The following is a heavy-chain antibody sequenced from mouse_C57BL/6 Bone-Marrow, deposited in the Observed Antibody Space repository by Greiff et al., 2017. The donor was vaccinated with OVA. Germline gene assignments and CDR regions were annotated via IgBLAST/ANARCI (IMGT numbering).Heavy chain of an antibody. J-gene: IGHJ2*01. CDR2: IWTGGGT. CDR1: GFSLTSYA. Sequence: QVQLQQSGPGLVAPSQSLSITCTVSGFSLTSYAISWVRQPPGKGLEWLGVIWTGGGTNYNSALKSRLSISKDNSKSQVFLKMNSLQTDDTARYYCAGRSMGDGSYFDYWGQGTTLTVSS. CDR3: AGRSMGDGSYFDY. D-gene: IGHD2-3*01. V-gene: IGHV2-9-1*01.